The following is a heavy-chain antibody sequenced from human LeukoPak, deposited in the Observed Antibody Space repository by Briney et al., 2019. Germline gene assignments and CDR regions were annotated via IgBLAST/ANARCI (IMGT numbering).Heavy chain of an antibody. J-gene: IGHJ4*02. Sequence: GGSLRLSCAASGFTFSSYAMSWVRQAPGKGPEWVSAISGSGGSTYYADSVKGRFTISRDNSKNTLYLQMNSLRAEDTAVYYCASVEMATISDYWGQGTLVTVSS. D-gene: IGHD5-24*01. CDR1: GFTFSSYA. CDR3: ASVEMATISDY. CDR2: ISGSGGST. V-gene: IGHV3-23*01.